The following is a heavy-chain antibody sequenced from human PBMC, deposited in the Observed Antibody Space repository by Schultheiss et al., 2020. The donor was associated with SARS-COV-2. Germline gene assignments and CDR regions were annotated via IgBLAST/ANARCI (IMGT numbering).Heavy chain of an antibody. D-gene: IGHD1-26*01. J-gene: IGHJ4*02. CDR1: GFTVSSNY. CDR3: AREMGGSYYGFDY. CDR2: IYSGGST. V-gene: IGHV3-53*04. Sequence: GESLKISCAASGFTVSSNYMSWVRQAPGKGLEWVSVIYSGGSTYYADSVKGRFTISRHNSKNTLYLQMNSLRAEDTAVYYCAREMGGSYYGFDYWGQGTLVTVSS.